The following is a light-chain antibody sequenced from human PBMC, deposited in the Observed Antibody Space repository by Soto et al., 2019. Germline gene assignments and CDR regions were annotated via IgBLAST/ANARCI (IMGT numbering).Light chain of an antibody. Sequence: EIVMTQSPATLSVSPGERDTLSCRASQSVSSNLAWYQQKPGQAPRLLIYGASPRATGIPARFSGSGSGTEFTFTISSLQSEDFAVYYCRQYINWPLPLGGGTKV. CDR1: QSVSSN. V-gene: IGKV3-15*01. CDR2: GAS. CDR3: RQYINWPLP. J-gene: IGKJ4*01.